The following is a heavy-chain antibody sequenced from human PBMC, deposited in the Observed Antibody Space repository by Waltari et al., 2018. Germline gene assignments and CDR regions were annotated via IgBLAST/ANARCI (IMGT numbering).Heavy chain of an antibody. V-gene: IGHV2-5*01. CDR2: IYWNDDK. J-gene: IGHJ3*01. D-gene: IGHD3-10*01. CDR3: AHRPSITEAIWGAFDV. CDR1: GFSLSSSGVG. Sequence: QITLKESGPARVKPTETLTLTCTFSGFSLSSSGVGVGWVRQPPGKALEWLALIYWNDDKLYSPSLKPRLTIAKDTSKNQVVLRMTNMDPVDTATYYCAHRPSITEAIWGAFDVWGQGTLAIVSS.